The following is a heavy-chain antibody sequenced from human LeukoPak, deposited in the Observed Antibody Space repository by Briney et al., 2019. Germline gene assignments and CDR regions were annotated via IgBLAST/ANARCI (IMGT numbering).Heavy chain of an antibody. Sequence: GGSLRLSCTASGFTFSDYYMSWIRQAPGKGLEWISYISNGDSSLYYADSVKGRFTISRDNTKNSLYLQMISLSAEDTAMYYCARRSNGTYYHYGLDVWGQGTTVTVSS. J-gene: IGHJ6*02. D-gene: IGHD1-1*01. CDR3: ARRSNGTYYHYGLDV. CDR2: ISNGDSSL. CDR1: GFTFSDYY. V-gene: IGHV3-11*01.